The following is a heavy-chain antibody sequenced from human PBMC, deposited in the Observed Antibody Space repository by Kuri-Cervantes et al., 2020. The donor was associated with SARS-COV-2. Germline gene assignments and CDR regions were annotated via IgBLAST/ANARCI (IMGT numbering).Heavy chain of an antibody. Sequence: LSLTCAASGFTFDDYAMHWVRQAPGKGLEWVSGISWNSGSIGYADSVKGRFTISRDNAKNSLYLQMNSLRAEDTALYYCAKADCSSTSCYNWFAPWGQGNLVHVSS. D-gene: IGHD2-2*01. CDR2: ISWNSGSI. V-gene: IGHV3-9*01. CDR3: AKADCSSTSCYNWFAP. J-gene: IGHJ5*02. CDR1: GFTFDDYA.